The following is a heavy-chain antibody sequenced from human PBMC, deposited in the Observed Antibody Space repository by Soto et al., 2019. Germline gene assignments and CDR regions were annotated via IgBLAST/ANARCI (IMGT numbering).Heavy chain of an antibody. V-gene: IGHV3-74*01. CDR2: INSDGSST. J-gene: IGHJ4*02. Sequence: GGSLRLSCAASGFTFSSYWMHWVRQAPGKGLVWVSRINSDGSSTSYADSVKGRFTISRDNAKNTLYLQMNSLRAEDTAVYYCAREPHVLRFLEWYEHDRSFDYWGQGTLVTVSS. D-gene: IGHD3-3*01. CDR3: AREPHVLRFLEWYEHDRSFDY. CDR1: GFTFSSYW.